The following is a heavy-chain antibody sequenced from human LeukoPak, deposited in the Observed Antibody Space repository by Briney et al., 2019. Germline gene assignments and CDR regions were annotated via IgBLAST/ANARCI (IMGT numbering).Heavy chain of an antibody. D-gene: IGHD3-10*01. CDR3: AKRPVRGVNLY. Sequence: PSETLSLTCAVSGYSITSGYYWGWIRQPPGKGLEWIGSIYHNGITYYNPSLKSRVTISVDTSKNHFSLKLSSVTAADTAVYYCAKRPVRGVNLYRGHGTLVTGSS. CDR2: IYHNGIT. CDR1: GYSITSGYY. V-gene: IGHV4-38-2*01. J-gene: IGHJ4*01.